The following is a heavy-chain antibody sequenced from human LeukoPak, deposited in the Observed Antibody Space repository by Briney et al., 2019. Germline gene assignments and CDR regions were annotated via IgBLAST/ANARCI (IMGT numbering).Heavy chain of an antibody. V-gene: IGHV4-59*12. CDR1: GGSISSYY. D-gene: IGHD4-17*01. Sequence: NPSETLSLTCTVSGGSISSYYWSWIRQPPGKGLEWIGYIYYSGSTNYDPSLKSRVTMSVDTSKNQFSLKLSSVTAADTAVYYCARDDYGDYLDAFDIWGQGTMVTVSS. J-gene: IGHJ3*02. CDR2: IYYSGST. CDR3: ARDDYGDYLDAFDI.